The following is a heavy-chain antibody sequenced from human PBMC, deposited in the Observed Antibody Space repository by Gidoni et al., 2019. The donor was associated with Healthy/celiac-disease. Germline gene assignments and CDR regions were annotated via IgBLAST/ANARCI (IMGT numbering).Heavy chain of an antibody. D-gene: IGHD6-19*01. CDR2: ISSNGGST. V-gene: IGHV3-64D*09. CDR1: GFTFSRYA. CDR3: VKGGIAVAGTRDYYYYYMDV. J-gene: IGHJ6*03. Sequence: EVQLVESGGGLVQPGVSLRLSCSASGFTFSRYAMHWVRQAPVKGLEYVSAISSNGGSTYYADSVKGRFTISRDNSKNTLYLQMSSLRAEDTAVYYCVKGGIAVAGTRDYYYYYMDVWGKGTTVTVSS.